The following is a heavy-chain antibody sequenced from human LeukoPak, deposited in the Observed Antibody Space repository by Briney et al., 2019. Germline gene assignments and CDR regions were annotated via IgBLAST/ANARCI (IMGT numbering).Heavy chain of an antibody. V-gene: IGHV4-30-4*01. CDR2: IYYSGST. D-gene: IGHD3-9*01. Sequence: SETLSLTCTVSGGSISSGDYYWSWIRQPPGKGLEWIGYIYYSGSTYYNPSLKSRVTISVDTSKNQFSLKLSSVTAADTAVYYCARETYILTGYYVDYWGQGTLVTVSS. CDR3: ARETYILTGYYVDY. CDR1: GGSISSGDYY. J-gene: IGHJ4*02.